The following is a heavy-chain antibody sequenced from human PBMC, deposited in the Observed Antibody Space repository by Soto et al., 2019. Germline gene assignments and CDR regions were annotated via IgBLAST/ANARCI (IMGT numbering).Heavy chain of an antibody. CDR1: GFSFTDFY. J-gene: IGHJ4*02. D-gene: IGHD2-21*02. CDR2: ISTSTTYT. CDR3: ARDPVVTAIPYYFDY. V-gene: IGHV3-11*05. Sequence: GGSLRLSCAASGFSFTDFYMNWIRQAPGKGLEWVSLISTSTTYTKYADSVKGRFTISRDNAKNSLYLQMNSLRAEDTAVYYCARDPVVTAIPYYFDYWGQGTLVTVSS.